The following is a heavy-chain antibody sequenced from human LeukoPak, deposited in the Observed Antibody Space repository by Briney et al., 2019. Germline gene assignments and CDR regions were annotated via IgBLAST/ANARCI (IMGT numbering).Heavy chain of an antibody. J-gene: IGHJ4*02. CDR2: IKLDGSET. V-gene: IGHV3-7*04. D-gene: IGHD5-18*01. Sequence: QPGGSLRLSCAASGFTFSSYWMSWVRQAPGKGLEWVANIKLDGSETNYGDSVKGRFTIPRDNAKNSLFLQMNSLRAEDTAVYYCARGYSYVFYWGQGTLVSVSS. CDR1: GFTFSSYW. CDR3: ARGYSYVFY.